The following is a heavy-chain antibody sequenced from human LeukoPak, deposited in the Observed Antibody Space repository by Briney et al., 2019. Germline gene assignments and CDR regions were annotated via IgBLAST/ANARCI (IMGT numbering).Heavy chain of an antibody. CDR3: ARDYGDY. J-gene: IGHJ4*02. CDR1: GFTFSNYW. Sequence: GGSLRLSCAASGFTFSNYWMNWIRQAPGKGLEWVANIKQDGSDKYYVDSVRGRFIISRDNAQNSLYLQMSSLRAEDTAVYYCARDYGDYWGQGTPVTVSS. CDR2: IKQDGSDK. V-gene: IGHV3-7*01. D-gene: IGHD4-17*01.